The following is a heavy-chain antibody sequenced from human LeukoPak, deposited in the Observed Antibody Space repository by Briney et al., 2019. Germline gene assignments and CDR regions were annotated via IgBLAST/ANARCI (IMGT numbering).Heavy chain of an antibody. CDR1: GGSITTTNW. Sequence: SGTLSLTCAVSGGSITTTNWWSWVRQPPGKGLEWIGEVHLNGATNYNPSLESRFSMSIDKSNNHLSLEVTSVTVADTAMYYCTRESGAFSPFGFWGQGTLVTVSS. V-gene: IGHV4-4*02. D-gene: IGHD1-26*01. CDR3: TRESGAFSPFGF. J-gene: IGHJ4*02. CDR2: VHLNGAT.